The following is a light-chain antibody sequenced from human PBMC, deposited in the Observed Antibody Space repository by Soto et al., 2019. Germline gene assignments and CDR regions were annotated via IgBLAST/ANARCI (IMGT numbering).Light chain of an antibody. CDR3: QQYNNWPLT. J-gene: IGKJ4*01. V-gene: IGKV3D-15*01. CDR1: QSISRT. CDR2: DAS. Sequence: EMMWTQTLDSVSGCEGERATLSGRASQSISRTLAWYQQKSGQPPRXLIYDASTRATGFPARFSGSGSGTESTITISSLQSEDCAVYDCQQYNNWPLTYGGGTKVDIK.